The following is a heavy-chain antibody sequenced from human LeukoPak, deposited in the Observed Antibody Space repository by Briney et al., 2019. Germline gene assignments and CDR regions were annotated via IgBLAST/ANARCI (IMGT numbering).Heavy chain of an antibody. J-gene: IGHJ4*02. V-gene: IGHV3-21*01. D-gene: IGHD2-2*01. CDR1: GFTFSSYS. Sequence: PGGSLRLSCAASGFTFSSYSMNWVRQAPGKGLEWVSSISSSSSYIYYADSVKGRFTISRDNAKNSLYLQMNSLRAEDTAVYYCAREGLGYCSSTSCYADVIDYWGQGTLVTVSS. CDR2: ISSSSSYI. CDR3: AREGLGYCSSTSCYADVIDY.